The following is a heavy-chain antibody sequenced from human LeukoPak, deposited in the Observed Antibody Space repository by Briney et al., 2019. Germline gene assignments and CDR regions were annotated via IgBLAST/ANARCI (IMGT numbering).Heavy chain of an antibody. J-gene: IGHJ4*02. Sequence: GESLKISCKGSGSIFTSFWISRVRQMPGKGLEWMGRLDPSDSYTNYSPSFHGHVFISADKSISTASLQWRSLKTSVTAMYYCGLGSYYFDFWGQGTLVTVSS. CDR3: GLGSYYFDF. D-gene: IGHD3-10*01. CDR2: LDPSDSYT. CDR1: GSIFTSFW. V-gene: IGHV5-10-1*01.